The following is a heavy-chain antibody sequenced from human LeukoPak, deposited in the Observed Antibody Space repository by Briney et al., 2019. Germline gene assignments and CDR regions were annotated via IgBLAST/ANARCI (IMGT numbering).Heavy chain of an antibody. V-gene: IGHV3-30*18. J-gene: IGHJ6*02. CDR1: GFTVSSNS. CDR3: AKGSGGSCYSSGDV. CDR2: ISSDGSSK. D-gene: IGHD2-15*01. Sequence: GGSLRLSCAASGFTVSSNSMNWVRQAPGKGLEWVAAISSDGSSKYYAGSVRGRSTISRDKSNNTVSLQMSSLRPEDTAVYYCAKGSGGSCYSSGDVWGQGTTVTVSS.